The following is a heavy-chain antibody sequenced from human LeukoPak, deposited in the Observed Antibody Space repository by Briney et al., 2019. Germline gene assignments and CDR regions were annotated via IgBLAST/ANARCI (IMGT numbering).Heavy chain of an antibody. J-gene: IGHJ4*02. CDR3: ARGSLLYGGNSGVDY. CDR1: GYTFSTYD. D-gene: IGHD4-23*01. CDR2: MNPKSGNI. V-gene: IGHV1-8*01. Sequence: ASVKVSCKASGYTFSTYDINWVRQATGQRLEWMGWMNPKSGNIGYAQKFQGRVTMTRTTSISTAYMELSSLRFEDTAVYYCARGSLLYGGNSGVDYWGQGTLVTVSS.